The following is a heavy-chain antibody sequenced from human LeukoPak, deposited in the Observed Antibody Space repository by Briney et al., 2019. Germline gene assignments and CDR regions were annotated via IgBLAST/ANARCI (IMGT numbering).Heavy chain of an antibody. D-gene: IGHD3-22*01. J-gene: IGHJ4*02. CDR1: GFTFDDYA. CDR3: AKEGPYYDSSGYYLDY. V-gene: IGHV3-9*01. CDR2: ISWNSGSI. Sequence: PGGSLRPSCAASGFTFDDYAMHWVRQAPGKGLEWVSGISWNSGSIGYADSVKGQFTISRDNAKNSLYLQMNSLRAEDTALYYCAKEGPYYDSSGYYLDYWGQGTLVTVSS.